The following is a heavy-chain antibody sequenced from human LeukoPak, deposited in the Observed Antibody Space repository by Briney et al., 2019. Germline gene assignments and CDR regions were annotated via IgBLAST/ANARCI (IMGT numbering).Heavy chain of an antibody. V-gene: IGHV3-23*01. CDR2: VSGSGGST. Sequence: GGSLRLSCAASGFTFSSYAMSWVRQAPGKGLEWVSAVSGSGGSTYYADSVKGRFTISRDNSKNTLYLQMNSLRAEDTAVYYCAKFRSLTHDAFDIWGQGTMVTVSS. D-gene: IGHD3-9*01. CDR3: AKFRSLTHDAFDI. CDR1: GFTFSSYA. J-gene: IGHJ3*02.